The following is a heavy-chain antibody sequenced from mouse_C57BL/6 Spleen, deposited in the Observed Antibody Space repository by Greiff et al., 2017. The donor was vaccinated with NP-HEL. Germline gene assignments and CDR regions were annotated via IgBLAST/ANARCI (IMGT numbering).Heavy chain of an antibody. V-gene: IGHV1-81*01. CDR3: ARHYGSSYGGWYFDV. Sequence: QVQLQQSGAELARPGASVKLSCKASGYTFTSYGISWVKQRTGQGLEWIGEIYPRSGNTYYNEKFKGKATLTADKSSSTAYMELRSLTSEDSAVYFCARHYGSSYGGWYFDVWGTGTTVTVSS. CDR2: IYPRSGNT. D-gene: IGHD1-1*01. CDR1: GYTFTSYG. J-gene: IGHJ1*03.